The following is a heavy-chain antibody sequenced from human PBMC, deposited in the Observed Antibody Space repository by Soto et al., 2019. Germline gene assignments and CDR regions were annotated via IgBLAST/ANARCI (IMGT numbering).Heavy chain of an antibody. J-gene: IGHJ4*02. V-gene: IGHV3-30*18. CDR2: ISYDGSKK. D-gene: IGHD6-6*01. Sequence: QVQLVESGGGVVQPGRSLRLSCAASGFTISSYGMHWVRQAPGKGLEWVAVISYDGSKKYYADSVKGRFTISRDNSKNTLYLQMNSLRAEDTAVYYCEKDQYSSSSEVDYWGQGTLVTVSS. CDR3: EKDQYSSSSEVDY. CDR1: GFTISSYG.